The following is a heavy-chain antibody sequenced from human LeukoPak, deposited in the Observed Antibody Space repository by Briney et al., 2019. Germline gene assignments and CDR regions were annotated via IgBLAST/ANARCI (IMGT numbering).Heavy chain of an antibody. V-gene: IGHV1-8*01. CDR3: ARVVPAAYYYYYMDV. CDR2: MNPNSGNT. CDR1: GYSFTSHY. J-gene: IGHJ6*03. D-gene: IGHD2-15*01. Sequence: ASVKVSCKSSGYSFTSHYMHWVRQATGQGLEWMGWMNPNSGNTGYAQKFQGRVTMTRNTSISTAYMELSSLRSEDTAVYYCARVVPAAYYYYYMDVWGKGTTVTISS.